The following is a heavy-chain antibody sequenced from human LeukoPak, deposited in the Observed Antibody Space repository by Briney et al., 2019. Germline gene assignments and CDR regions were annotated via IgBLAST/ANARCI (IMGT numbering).Heavy chain of an antibody. CDR3: ASRPADTTWYGVFDY. D-gene: IGHD3-10*01. V-gene: IGHV4-59*11. CDR2: IFNTGNT. Sequence: SETLSLTCSVSGGSINSHYWSWIRQPPGKRLEWIGYIFNTGNTNYNPALASRVTMSVDTSRAQFFLRLSPVTAADTAIYYCASRPADTTWYGVFDYWSQGTLVTVSS. J-gene: IGHJ4*02. CDR1: GGSINSHY.